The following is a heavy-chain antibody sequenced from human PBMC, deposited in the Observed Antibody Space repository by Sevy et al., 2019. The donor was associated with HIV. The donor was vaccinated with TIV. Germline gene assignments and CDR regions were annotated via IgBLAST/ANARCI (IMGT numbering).Heavy chain of an antibody. D-gene: IGHD3-9*01. Sequence: SETLSLTCTVSGGSISSSSYYWGWIRQPPGKGLEWTGSIYYSGSTYYNPSLKSRVTISVDTSKNQFSLKLSSVTAADTAVYYCARKPRLTGYYLYYYYGMDVWGQGTTVTVSS. CDR1: GGSISSSSYY. V-gene: IGHV4-39*01. J-gene: IGHJ6*02. CDR2: IYYSGST. CDR3: ARKPRLTGYYLYYYYGMDV.